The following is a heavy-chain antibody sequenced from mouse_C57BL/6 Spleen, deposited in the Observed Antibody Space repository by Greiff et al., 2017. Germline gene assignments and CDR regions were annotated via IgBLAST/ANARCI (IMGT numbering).Heavy chain of an antibody. D-gene: IGHD2-4*01. J-gene: IGHJ3*01. Sequence: QVQLKQPGAELVMPGASVKLSCKASGYTFTSYWMHWVKQRPGQGLEWIGEIDPSDSYTNYNQKFKGKSTLTVDKSSSTAYMQLSSLTSEDSAVYYWATLYDYDVPWFAYWGQGTLVTVSA. V-gene: IGHV1-69*01. CDR3: ATLYDYDVPWFAY. CDR1: GYTFTSYW. CDR2: IDPSDSYT.